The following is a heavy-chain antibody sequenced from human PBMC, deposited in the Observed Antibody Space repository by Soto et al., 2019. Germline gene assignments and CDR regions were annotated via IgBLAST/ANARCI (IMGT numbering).Heavy chain of an antibody. J-gene: IGHJ4*02. V-gene: IGHV3-30*18. CDR3: AKDRDDVRAFDY. CDR1: GFPFSSYG. D-gene: IGHD1-26*01. CDR2: ISYDGSNK. Sequence: GGSLRLSCAACGFPFSSYGMHWVRLAPGKRLEWVAVISYDGSNKYYADSVKGRFTISRDNSKNTLYLQMNSLRAEDTAVYYCAKDRDDVRAFDYWGQGTLVTVSS.